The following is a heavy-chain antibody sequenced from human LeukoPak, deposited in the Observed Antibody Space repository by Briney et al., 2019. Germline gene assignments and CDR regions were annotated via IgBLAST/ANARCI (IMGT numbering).Heavy chain of an antibody. D-gene: IGHD2-15*01. CDR3: ARPELGYCSGGSCLGV. J-gene: IGHJ4*02. CDR2: INYSGST. V-gene: IGHV4-39*01. CDR1: GGSISSSSYY. Sequence: PSETLSLTCTVSGGSISSSSYYWGWIRQPPGKGLEWIGSINYSGSTHYNPSLKSRVTISVDTSKNQFSLKLSSVTAADTAVYYCARPELGYCSGGSCLGVWGQGTLVTVSS.